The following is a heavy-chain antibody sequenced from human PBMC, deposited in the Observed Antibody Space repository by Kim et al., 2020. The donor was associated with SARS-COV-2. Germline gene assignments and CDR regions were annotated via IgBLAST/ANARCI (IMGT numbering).Heavy chain of an antibody. CDR2: IYYSGST. CDR3: AGGSFFNSSGWIPNYWYFDL. Sequence: SETLSLTCTVSGGSVSSGSYYWSWIRQPPGKGLEWIGYIYYSGSTNYNPSLKSRVTISVDTSKNQFSLKLSSVTAADTAVYYCAGGSFFNSSGWIPNYWYFDLWGRGTLVTVSS. V-gene: IGHV4-61*01. CDR1: GGSVSSGSYY. D-gene: IGHD6-19*01. J-gene: IGHJ2*01.